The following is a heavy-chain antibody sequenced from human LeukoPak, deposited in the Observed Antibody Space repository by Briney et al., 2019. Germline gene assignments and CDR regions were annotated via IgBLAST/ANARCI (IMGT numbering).Heavy chain of an antibody. D-gene: IGHD2/OR15-2a*01. V-gene: IGHV4-30-2*01. J-gene: IGHJ4*02. CDR2: IYQSGST. CDR3: ARVTFGSTLAR. CDR1: GGSVSTIGYS. Sequence: NPSETLSLTCGVSGGSVSTIGYSWSWIRQPPGKGLEWIGYIYQSGSTSHNPSLQSRVTISIDKSKNQFSLKLSSVTAADTAVYYCARVTFGSTLARWGQGTLVTVSS.